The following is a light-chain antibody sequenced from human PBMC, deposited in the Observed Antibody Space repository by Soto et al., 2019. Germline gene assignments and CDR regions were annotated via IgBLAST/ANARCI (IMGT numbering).Light chain of an antibody. CDR1: TLPKQY. J-gene: IGLJ1*01. CDR3: QSTDSSGNYYV. Sequence: SSELTQAPSVSVSPGQTARITCSGDTLPKQYACWYQQKPGQAPVLVIYKDSERPSGIPERFSGSSSGTTVTLTISGVQAEDEADYYCQSTDSSGNYYVFGSGTKVTVL. V-gene: IGLV3-25*02. CDR2: KDS.